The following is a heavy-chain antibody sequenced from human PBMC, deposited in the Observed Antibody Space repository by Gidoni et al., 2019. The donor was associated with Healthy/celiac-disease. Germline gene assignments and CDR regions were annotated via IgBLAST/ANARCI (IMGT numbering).Heavy chain of an antibody. CDR1: GFTFSSYW. V-gene: IGHV3-7*04. D-gene: IGHD3-3*01. J-gene: IGHJ4*02. CDR3: ARVGHYDFWSGYYFDY. CDR2: IKQDGSEK. Sequence: EVQLVESGGGLVQPGGSLRLSCAASGFTFSSYWMSWVRQAPGKGLEWVANIKQDGSEKYYVDSVKGRFTISRDNAKNSLYLQMNSLRAEDTAVYYCARVGHYDFWSGYYFDYWGQGTLVTVS.